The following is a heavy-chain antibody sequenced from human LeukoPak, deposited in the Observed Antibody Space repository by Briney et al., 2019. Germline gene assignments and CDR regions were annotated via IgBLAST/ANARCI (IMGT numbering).Heavy chain of an antibody. J-gene: IGHJ6*02. Sequence: ASVKVSCKASGYTFTGYYMHWVRQAPGQGLEWMGWINPNSGGTNYAQKFQGRVTMTRDTSISTAYMGLSRLRSDDTAVYYCARDYNSSSWYSAYYYYYGMDVWGQGTTVTVSS. CDR2: INPNSGGT. CDR3: ARDYNSSSWYSAYYYYYGMDV. CDR1: GYTFTGYY. V-gene: IGHV1-2*02. D-gene: IGHD6-13*01.